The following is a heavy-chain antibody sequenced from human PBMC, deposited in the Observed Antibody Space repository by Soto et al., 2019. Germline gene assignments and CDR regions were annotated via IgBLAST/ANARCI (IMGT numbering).Heavy chain of an antibody. J-gene: IGHJ4*02. D-gene: IGHD5-18*01. CDR2: ISWNSGSI. CDR1: GFTFDDHA. Sequence: EVQLVESGGGLVQPGRSLRLSCAASGFTFDDHAMHWVRQAPGKGLEWVSGISWNSGSIGYADSVKGRFTISRDNAKNSLYLQMNSLRAEDTALYYCAKAVGSYGNFDYWGQGTLVTVSS. V-gene: IGHV3-9*01. CDR3: AKAVGSYGNFDY.